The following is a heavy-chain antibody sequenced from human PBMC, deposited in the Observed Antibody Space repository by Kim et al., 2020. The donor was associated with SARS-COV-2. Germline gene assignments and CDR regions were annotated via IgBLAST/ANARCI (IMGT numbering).Heavy chain of an antibody. Sequence: ASVKVSCKASGYTFTSYYMHWVRQAPGQGLEWMGIINPSGGSTSYAQKFQGRVTMTRDTSTSTVYMELSSLRSEDTAVYYCARDWPDVSSGWYLYYYYYGLDFWGQGTTVTVSS. CDR2: INPSGGST. CDR1: GYTFTSYY. D-gene: IGHD6-19*01. CDR3: ARDWPDVSSGWYLYYYYYGLDF. V-gene: IGHV1-46*01. J-gene: IGHJ6*02.